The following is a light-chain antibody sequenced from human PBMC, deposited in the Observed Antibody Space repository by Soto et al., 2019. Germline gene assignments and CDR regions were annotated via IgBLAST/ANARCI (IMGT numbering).Light chain of an antibody. CDR3: QSYDSSLSAL. CDR2: GNS. Sequence: QPVLTQPPSVSGAPGQGATISCTGSTSNTGAGSDVHWYRQLPGPDPKLLIYGNSNRPSGVPDRFSGSKSGTSASLTITGLQAEDEADYYCQSYDSSLSALFGGGTKLTVL. V-gene: IGLV1-40*01. J-gene: IGLJ3*02. CDR1: TSNTGAGSD.